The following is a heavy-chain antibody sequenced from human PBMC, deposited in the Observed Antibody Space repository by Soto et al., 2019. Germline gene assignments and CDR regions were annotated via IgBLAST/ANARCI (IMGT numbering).Heavy chain of an antibody. CDR1: GGSISSSSYY. J-gene: IGHJ6*02. CDR2: IYYSGST. D-gene: IGHD6-19*01. Sequence: SETLSLTCTVSGGSISSSSYYWGWIRQPPGKGLEWIGSIYYSGSTYYNPSLKSRVTISVDTSKNQFSLKLSSVTAADTAVYYCARLNSGWYTYYYYYYGMDVWGQGTTVTVSS. V-gene: IGHV4-39*01. CDR3: ARLNSGWYTYYYYYYGMDV.